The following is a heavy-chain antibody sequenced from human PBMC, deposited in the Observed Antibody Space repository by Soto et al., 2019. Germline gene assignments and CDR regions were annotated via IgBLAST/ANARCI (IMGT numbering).Heavy chain of an antibody. CDR3: ARMVPAATLNNWFDP. D-gene: IGHD2-2*01. CDR1: GYTFTSYG. CDR2: ISAYNGNT. Sequence: ASVKVSCKASGYTFTSYGISWVRQAPGQGLEWMGWISAYNGNTNYAQKLQGRVTMTTDTSTSTAYMELRSLRSDDTAVYYCARMVPAATLNNWFDPWGQGTLVTVSS. J-gene: IGHJ5*02. V-gene: IGHV1-18*01.